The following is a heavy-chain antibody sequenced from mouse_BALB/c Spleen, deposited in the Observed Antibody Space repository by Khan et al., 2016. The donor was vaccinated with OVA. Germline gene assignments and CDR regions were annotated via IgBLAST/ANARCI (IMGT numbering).Heavy chain of an antibody. CDR3: ARDYGSLYWYFEV. J-gene: IGHJ1*01. CDR1: GISITSGNYR. D-gene: IGHD1-1*01. V-gene: IGHV3-5*02. CDR2: IYYSGTV. Sequence: DVQLQESGPGLVKPSQTVSLTCTVTGISITSGNYRWSWIRQFPGNKLEWIGNIYYSGTVTYNPSLTSRTTITRDTSKNQFFLEMNSLTAEDTATYYCARDYGSLYWYFEVWGAGTTVTVSS.